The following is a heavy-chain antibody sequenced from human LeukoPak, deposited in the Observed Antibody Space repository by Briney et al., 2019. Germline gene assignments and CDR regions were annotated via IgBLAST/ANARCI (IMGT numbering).Heavy chain of an antibody. CDR3: ARDPYYYDSSGYCS. D-gene: IGHD3-22*01. J-gene: IGHJ4*02. CDR2: IKYDGNEK. Sequence: GGSLRLSCVASGLSFSNYWMTWVRQAPGKGLEWVANIKYDGNEKYYVDSVKGRFTISRDNAKNSLYLQMNSLRAEDTAVYYCARDPYYYDSSGYCSWGQGTLVTVSS. CDR1: GLSFSNYW. V-gene: IGHV3-7*01.